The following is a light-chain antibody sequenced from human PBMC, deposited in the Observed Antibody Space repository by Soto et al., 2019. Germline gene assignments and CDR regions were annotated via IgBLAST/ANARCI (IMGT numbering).Light chain of an antibody. Sequence: QSALTQPASVSGSPGQSITISCTGTSSDVGHNYVSWYQQHAGKVPKLIIYEVSNRPSGVSTRFSGSKSGNTASLTISGLQAEDDADYYCSSYTASGVFGGGTKVTVL. CDR1: SSDVGHNY. V-gene: IGLV2-14*01. CDR2: EVS. CDR3: SSYTASGV. J-gene: IGLJ3*02.